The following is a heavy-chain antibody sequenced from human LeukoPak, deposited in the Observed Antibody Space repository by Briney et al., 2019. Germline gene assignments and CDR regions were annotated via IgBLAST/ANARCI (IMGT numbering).Heavy chain of an antibody. D-gene: IGHD3-10*01. V-gene: IGHV3-15*01. J-gene: IGHJ4*02. CDR3: TTAMGIRYFDY. Sequence: GGSLRLSCAAAGFTFSNAWMSWVRQAPGKGREWVGRIKSKTDGGTTDYAAPVKGRFTISRDDSKNTLYLQMNSLKTEDTAVYYCTTAMGIRYFDYWGQGTLVTVSS. CDR1: GFTFSNAW. CDR2: IKSKTDGGTT.